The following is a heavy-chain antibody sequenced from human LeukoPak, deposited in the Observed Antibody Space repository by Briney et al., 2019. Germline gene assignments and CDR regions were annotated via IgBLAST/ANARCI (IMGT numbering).Heavy chain of an antibody. CDR1: GFSFSRYG. CDR2: IRDNGSTR. CDR3: AKVPHSWGLFDS. D-gene: IGHD3-16*01. Sequence: PGGSLRLSRAASGFSFSRYGLHWVRQAPGKGLEWMAFIRDNGSTRYYADSVKGRFTVSRDNSKNTLYLQMDSLRTEDTAVYFCAKVPHSWGLFDSWGQGTLVTVSS. V-gene: IGHV3-30*02. J-gene: IGHJ4*02.